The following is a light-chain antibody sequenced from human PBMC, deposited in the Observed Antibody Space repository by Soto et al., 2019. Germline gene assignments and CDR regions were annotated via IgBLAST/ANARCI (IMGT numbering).Light chain of an antibody. J-gene: IGKJ1*01. V-gene: IGKV1-5*02. CDR2: DAS. CDR1: QSISGW. CDR3: QQYHTYRS. Sequence: IQMTQSPSTLSASVGDRVTIFCRASQSISGWLAWYQQKPGKAPKLLIYDASNLQSEVSSRFSGSGSGSEFTLTIISLQPDDFATYYCQQYHTYRSFGQGTKVEIK.